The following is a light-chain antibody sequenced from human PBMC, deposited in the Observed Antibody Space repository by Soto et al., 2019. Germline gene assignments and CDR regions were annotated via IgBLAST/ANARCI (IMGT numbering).Light chain of an antibody. J-gene: IGLJ2*01. CDR3: HVWDSGSDQGI. V-gene: IGLV3-21*02. CDR2: DDS. CDR1: NIGVKS. Sequence: SYELTQQPSVSVAPGQTARITCGGNNIGVKSVHWYQQKPGQAPVLVVYDDSARPSGIPARFSGSNSGNTATLTVSRVEGGDEADYYCHVWDSGSDQGIFGGGTKLTVL.